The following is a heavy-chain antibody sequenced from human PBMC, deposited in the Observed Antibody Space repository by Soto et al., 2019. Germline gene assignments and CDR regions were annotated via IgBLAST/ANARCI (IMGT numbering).Heavy chain of an antibody. D-gene: IGHD2-2*01. CDR3: ARDRSPGSTSWYDC. CDR2: TYYTSRWYN. V-gene: IGHV6-1*01. Sequence: SQTLSLTCAISGDSVSNKSAAWNWIRQSPSRGLEWLGRTYYTSRWYNDYAVSVISRITISPDTSRNQFSLQLNSVTPEDTAVYYCARDRSPGSTSWYDCWSQGALVTVS. CDR1: GDSVSNKSAA. J-gene: IGHJ5*01.